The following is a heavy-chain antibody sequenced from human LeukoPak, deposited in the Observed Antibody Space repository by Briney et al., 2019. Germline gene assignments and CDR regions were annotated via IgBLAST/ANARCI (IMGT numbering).Heavy chain of an antibody. CDR1: GFTVSSNY. J-gene: IGHJ6*02. V-gene: IGHV3-66*01. CDR2: IYSGGST. CDR3: ARVPYSSSWAMGGYYYGMDV. D-gene: IGHD6-13*01. Sequence: PGGSLRLSCAASGFTVSSNYMSWVRQAPGKGLEWVSVIYSGGSTYYADSVKGRFTISRDNSKNTLYLQMNSLRAEDTAVYYCARVPYSSSWAMGGYYYGMDVWGQGTTVTVSS.